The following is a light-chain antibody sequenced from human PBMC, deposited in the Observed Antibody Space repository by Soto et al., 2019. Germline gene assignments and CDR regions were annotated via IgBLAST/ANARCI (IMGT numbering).Light chain of an antibody. CDR3: CSYASSSTYV. CDR1: TRNVGLYRA. Sequence: QSVLTQPASVSGSPGQSVTISCTGTTRNVGLYRAISWYQQHPGKAPKLILYEVNQRPSGVSNRFSGSKSGNTASLTISGLQPEDGADYYCCSYASSSTYVFGTGTKVTVL. CDR2: EVN. V-gene: IGLV2-23*02. J-gene: IGLJ1*01.